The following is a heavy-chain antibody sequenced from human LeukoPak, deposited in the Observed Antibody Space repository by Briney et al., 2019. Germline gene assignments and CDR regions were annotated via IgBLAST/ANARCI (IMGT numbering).Heavy chain of an antibody. V-gene: IGHV3-15*01. CDR3: AKERKKLLWFGELCDGMDV. CDR2: IKSKTDGGTT. Sequence: GGSLRLSCAAPGFTFSNAWMGWVRQAPGKGLEWVGRIKSKTDGGTTDYAAPVKGRFTISRDNSKNTLYLQMNSLRAEDTAVYYCAKERKKLLWFGELCDGMDVWGQGTTVTVSS. D-gene: IGHD3-10*01. J-gene: IGHJ6*02. CDR1: GFTFSNAW.